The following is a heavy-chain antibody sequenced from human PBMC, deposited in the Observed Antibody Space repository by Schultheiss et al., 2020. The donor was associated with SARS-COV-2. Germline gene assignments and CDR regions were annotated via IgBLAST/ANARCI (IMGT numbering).Heavy chain of an antibody. J-gene: IGHJ3*01. CDR3: AKGAGSVDFFDV. CDR2: IYYSGST. V-gene: IGHV4-59*01. CDR1: GGSFSGYY. D-gene: IGHD3-10*01. Sequence: SETLSLTCAVYGGSFSGYYWSWIRQPPGKGLEWIGYIYYSGSTYYNPSLKSRVTISVDTSKNQFSLKLSSVTAADTAVYFCAKGAGSVDFFDVWGQGTMVTVSS.